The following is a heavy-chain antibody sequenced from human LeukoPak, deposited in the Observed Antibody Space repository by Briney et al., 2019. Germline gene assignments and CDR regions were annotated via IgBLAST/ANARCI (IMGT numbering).Heavy chain of an antibody. CDR3: AGRPTGYSSGYIH. J-gene: IGHJ4*02. V-gene: IGHV3-23*01. Sequence: GSLRLSCVASGITFSNYAVSWVRQAPETGLDWVSVISGSAHKIRYADAVKGRFTISRDNSENIVYLQMNNLRVEDTAVYYCAGRPTGYSSGYIHWGQGTLVTVSS. D-gene: IGHD5-18*01. CDR2: ISGSAHKI. CDR1: GITFSNYA.